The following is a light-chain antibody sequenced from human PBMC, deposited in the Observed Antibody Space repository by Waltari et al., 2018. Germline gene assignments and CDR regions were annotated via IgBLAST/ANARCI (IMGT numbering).Light chain of an antibody. CDR3: QQRSNWNT. CDR1: QSVGSS. Sequence: ETVLTQSPVTLSLSPGEDATLSCKASQSVGSSLAWYQQKPGQAPRLLIYNASNRAAGIPARFSGSGSGTDFTLTISSLEPEDFAVYYCQQRSNWNTFGQGTKLEIK. J-gene: IGKJ2*01. V-gene: IGKV3-11*01. CDR2: NAS.